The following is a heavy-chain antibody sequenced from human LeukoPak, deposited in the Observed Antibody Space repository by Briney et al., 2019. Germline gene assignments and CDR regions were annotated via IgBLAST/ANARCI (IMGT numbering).Heavy chain of an antibody. CDR3: AKIRSPTPAIAVAGPFDY. CDR2: ISGSGGST. J-gene: IGHJ4*02. Sequence: GGSLSLSCAASGFTFSSYAMSWVRQAPGKGLEWVSAISGSGGSTYYADSVAGRFTITRDDSKNTLYLLINSLRAEATANYYCAKIRSPTPAIAVAGPFDYWREGTLVSVSS. D-gene: IGHD6-19*01. V-gene: IGHV3-23*01. CDR1: GFTFSSYA.